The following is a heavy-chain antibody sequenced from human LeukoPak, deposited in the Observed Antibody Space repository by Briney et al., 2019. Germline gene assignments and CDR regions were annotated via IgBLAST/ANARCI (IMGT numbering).Heavy chain of an antibody. Sequence: ASVKVSCKASGYTFTGYYMHWVRQAPGQGLEWMGWINPNSGGTNYAQKFQGRVTMTRDTSISTAYMELSRLRSDDMAVYYCARAPEWELASFDYWGQGTLVTVSS. CDR2: INPNSGGT. V-gene: IGHV1-2*02. D-gene: IGHD1-26*01. CDR1: GYTFTGYY. CDR3: ARAPEWELASFDY. J-gene: IGHJ4*02.